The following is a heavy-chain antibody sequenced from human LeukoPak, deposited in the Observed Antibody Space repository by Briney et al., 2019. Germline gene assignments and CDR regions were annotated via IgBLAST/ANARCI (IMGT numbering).Heavy chain of an antibody. V-gene: IGHV3-23*01. CDR1: GFTFSSYA. Sequence: GASLRLSCAASGFTFSSYAMSWVRPAPGKGLECVSAISGSGGSTYYADSVKGRFTISRDNSKNTLYLQMNSLRAEDTAVYYCAKDSYPSGSYYYYFDYWGQGTLVTVSS. CDR3: AKDSYPSGSYYYYFDY. CDR2: ISGSGGST. J-gene: IGHJ4*02. D-gene: IGHD1-26*01.